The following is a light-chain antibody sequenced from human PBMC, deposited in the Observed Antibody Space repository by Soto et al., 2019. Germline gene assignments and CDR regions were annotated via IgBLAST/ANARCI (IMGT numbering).Light chain of an antibody. CDR1: QSVSSNF. Sequence: ENVLTQSPVTLSLSPGERATLSCRASQSVSSNFLAWYQQKPGQAPRLLIYGASSRATGIPDRFSGSGSGTDFTLTISRLEPEDFAVYYCQQYGSSPPITFGQGTRLEIK. J-gene: IGKJ5*01. V-gene: IGKV3-20*01. CDR2: GAS. CDR3: QQYGSSPPIT.